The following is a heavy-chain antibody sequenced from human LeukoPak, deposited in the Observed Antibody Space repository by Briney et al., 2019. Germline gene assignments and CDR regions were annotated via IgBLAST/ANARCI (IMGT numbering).Heavy chain of an antibody. V-gene: IGHV4-34*01. CDR3: ARAKKGGTMIVVALGAFDI. Sequence: SETLSLTCAVYGGSFSGYYWSWIRQPPGKGLEWIGEINHSGSTNYNPSLKSRVTISVDTSKNLFSLKLSSVTAADTAVYYCARAKKGGTMIVVALGAFDIWGQGTMVTVSS. D-gene: IGHD3-22*01. J-gene: IGHJ3*02. CDR2: INHSGST. CDR1: GGSFSGYY.